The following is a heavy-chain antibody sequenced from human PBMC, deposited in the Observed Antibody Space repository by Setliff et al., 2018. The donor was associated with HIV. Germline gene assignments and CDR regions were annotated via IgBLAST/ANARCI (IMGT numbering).Heavy chain of an antibody. Sequence: PSETLSLTCTVSGGSIRSSSYYWGWIRQPPGKRLEWLGGIYSMVSPSYNPSLSSRLTISVDTSKNHVSLRLSSVTAADTGVYYCARHRDPPGTSWIYYYYYMDLWGEGTTVTVSS. V-gene: IGHV4-39*01. CDR1: GGSIRSSSYY. J-gene: IGHJ6*03. CDR2: IYSMVSP. CDR3: ARHRDPPGTSWIYYYYYMDL. D-gene: IGHD6-13*01.